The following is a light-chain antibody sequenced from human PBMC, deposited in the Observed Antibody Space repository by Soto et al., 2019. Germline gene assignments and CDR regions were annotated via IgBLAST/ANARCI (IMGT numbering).Light chain of an antibody. V-gene: IGLV2-14*01. CDR1: NSDVGGYNY. CDR3: NSYTSRRTLV. J-gene: IGLJ3*02. CDR2: EVS. Sequence: QSALTQPASVSGSPGQSITISCTGTNSDVGGYNYVSWYQQRPGKAPKLIISEVSARPSGVSNRFSGSKSCNTASLTISGLQAEDAADSFFNSYTSRRTLVVGVGTKLTVL.